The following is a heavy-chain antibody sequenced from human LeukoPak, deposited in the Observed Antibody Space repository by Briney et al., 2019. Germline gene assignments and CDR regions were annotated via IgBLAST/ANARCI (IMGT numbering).Heavy chain of an antibody. V-gene: IGHV3-48*01. J-gene: IGHJ4*02. CDR3: ARALGYCSSTICYRFDY. Sequence: GGSLRLSCAASGFTFSSYSMIWVRQAPGKGLEWVSYISSSSTTIYYADSVKGRFTISRDNAKNSLYLQMNSLRAGDTAVYYCARALGYCSSTICYRFDYWGQGTLVTVSS. D-gene: IGHD2-2*01. CDR1: GFTFSSYS. CDR2: ISSSSTTI.